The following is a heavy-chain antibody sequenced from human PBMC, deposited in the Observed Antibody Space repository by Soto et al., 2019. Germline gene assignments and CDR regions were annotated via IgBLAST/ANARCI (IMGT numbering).Heavy chain of an antibody. CDR1: GGSISSSSCF. D-gene: IGHD4-4*01. CDR3: ARHPSNFWFDP. CDR2: IYYSGST. J-gene: IGHJ5*02. V-gene: IGHV4-39*01. Sequence: SEPMSVTCTVAGGSISSSSCFWGWNRQPPGKGLEWIGSIYYSGSTYYNPSLKSRVTVSVDTSKNQFSLKLSSVTAADTAVYYCARHPSNFWFDPWGQGTLVTVSS.